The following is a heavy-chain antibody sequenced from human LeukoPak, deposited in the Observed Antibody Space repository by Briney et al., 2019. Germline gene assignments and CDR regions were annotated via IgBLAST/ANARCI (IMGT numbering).Heavy chain of an antibody. V-gene: IGHV4-61*02. Sequence: SETLSLTCTVSGGSVTSGNYYWNWIRQPAGKGLEWIGRIYTNGGASYNPSLKSRVTISIDASKNQFSLKLSSVTASDTAVYYCAREPPGYWGQGILVTVSS. CDR2: IYTNGGA. CDR3: AREPPGY. CDR1: GGSVTSGNYY. J-gene: IGHJ4*02.